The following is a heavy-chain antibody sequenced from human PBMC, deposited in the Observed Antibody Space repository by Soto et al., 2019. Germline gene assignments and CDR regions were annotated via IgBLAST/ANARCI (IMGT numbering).Heavy chain of an antibody. Sequence: KVSCKASGYTFTSYYMHWVRQAPGQGLEWMGIINPSGGSTSYAQKFQGRVTMTRDTSTSTVYMELSSLRSEDTAVYYCARAARAAGGGDYYYGMDVWGQGTTVT. CDR1: GYTFTSYY. J-gene: IGHJ6*02. V-gene: IGHV1-46*01. D-gene: IGHD6-13*01. CDR3: ARAARAAGGGDYYYGMDV. CDR2: INPSGGST.